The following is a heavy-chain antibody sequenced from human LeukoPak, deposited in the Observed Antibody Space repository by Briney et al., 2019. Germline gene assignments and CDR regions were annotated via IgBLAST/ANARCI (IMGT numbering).Heavy chain of an antibody. CDR2: IYYSGST. V-gene: IGHV4-39*07. J-gene: IGHJ4*02. CDR1: GCSISSSSYY. Sequence: PSETLSLTCTVSGCSISSSSYYWGWIRQPPGKGLECIGSIYYSGSTYYNPSLKSRVTISVDTSKDQFSLKLSSVTAADTAVYYCARDGIVGAMNYWGQGTLVTVSS. CDR3: ARDGIVGAMNY. D-gene: IGHD1-26*01.